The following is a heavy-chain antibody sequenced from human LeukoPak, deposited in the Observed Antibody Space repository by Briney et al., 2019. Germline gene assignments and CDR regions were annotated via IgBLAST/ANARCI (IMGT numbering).Heavy chain of an antibody. Sequence: PGGSLRLSCAASGFNFSAYAMHWVRQAPGKGLEWVSVIWFDGSSKYYGDSVKGRFTISRDNAKNSLYLQMNSLRAEDTAVYYCARDPAMVRGVFDYWGQGTLVTVSS. J-gene: IGHJ4*02. V-gene: IGHV3-33*01. CDR2: IWFDGSSK. D-gene: IGHD3-10*01. CDR1: GFNFSAYA. CDR3: ARDPAMVRGVFDY.